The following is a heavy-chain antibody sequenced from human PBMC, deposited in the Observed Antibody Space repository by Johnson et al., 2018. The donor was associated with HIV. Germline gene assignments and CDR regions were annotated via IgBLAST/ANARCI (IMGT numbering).Heavy chain of an antibody. J-gene: IGHJ3*02. D-gene: IGHD3-16*01. CDR3: VNNSLGGDAFDI. CDR2: IYSGGST. CDR1: GFTFDDYA. Sequence: VQLVESGGGLVQPGRSLRLSCAASGFTFDDYAMHWVRQAPGKGLEWVSVIYSGGSTYYADSVKGRFTISRDNSKNTLYLQMNSLRAEDTAVYYCVNNSLGGDAFDIWGQGTMVTVSS. V-gene: IGHV3-66*01.